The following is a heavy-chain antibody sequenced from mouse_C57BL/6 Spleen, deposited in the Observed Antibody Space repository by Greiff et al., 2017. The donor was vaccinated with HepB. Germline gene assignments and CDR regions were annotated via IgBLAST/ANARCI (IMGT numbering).Heavy chain of an antibody. CDR1: GYAFSSYW. CDR2: IYPGDGDT. D-gene: IGHD2-2*01. CDR3: ARSGGYDVGYYAMDY. J-gene: IGHJ4*01. V-gene: IGHV1-80*01. Sequence: QVQLQQSGAELVKPGASVKISCKASGYAFSSYWMNWVKQRPGKGLEWIGQIYPGDGDTNYNGKFKGKATLTADKSSSTAYMQLSSLTSEDSAVYCCARSGGYDVGYYAMDYWGQGTSVTVSS.